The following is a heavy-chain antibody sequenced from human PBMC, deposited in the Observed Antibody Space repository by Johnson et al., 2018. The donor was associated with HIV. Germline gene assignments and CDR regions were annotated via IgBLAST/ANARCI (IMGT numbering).Heavy chain of an antibody. CDR2: IRYDGSKK. D-gene: IGHD1-26*01. CDR3: AGATSAFDI. CDR1: GFTFSSYG. V-gene: IGHV3-30*02. J-gene: IGHJ3*02. Sequence: QVQLVESGGGVVQPGGSLRLSCAASGFTFSSYGMHWVRQAPGKGLEWVALIRYDGSKKYYADSVKGRFTISRDNSKNTMDLQMNSLRAEDTAVYYCAGATSAFDIWGQGTLVTVSS.